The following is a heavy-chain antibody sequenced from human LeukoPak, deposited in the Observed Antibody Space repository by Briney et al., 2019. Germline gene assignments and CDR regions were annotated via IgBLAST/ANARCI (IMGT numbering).Heavy chain of an antibody. D-gene: IGHD2-15*01. CDR2: ISSSSNYI. CDR1: GFSFSSYS. J-gene: IGHJ4*02. V-gene: IGHV3-21*01. CDR3: AKGGGYCSGGYCLDY. Sequence: GGSLRLSCAASGFSFSSYSMKWVRQAPGKGLEWVSSISSSSNYIYYADSVKGRFTISRDNAKNSLYLQMNSLRAEDTAVYYCAKGGGYCSGGYCLDYWGRGTLVTVSS.